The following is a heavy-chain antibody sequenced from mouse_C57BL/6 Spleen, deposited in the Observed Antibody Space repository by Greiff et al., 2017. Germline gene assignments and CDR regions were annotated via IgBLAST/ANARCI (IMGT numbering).Heavy chain of an antibody. CDR3: ARIYYYGSSHYYAMDY. J-gene: IGHJ4*01. CDR1: GFSLTSYG. CDR2: IWGGGST. V-gene: IGHV2-9*01. Sequence: VKLVESGPGLVAPSQSLSITCTVSGFSLTSYGVVWVRQPPGKGLEWLGVIWGGGSTNYNSALMSRLSISKDNSKSQVFLKMNSLQTDDTAMYYCARIYYYGSSHYYAMDYWGQGASVTVSS. D-gene: IGHD1-1*01.